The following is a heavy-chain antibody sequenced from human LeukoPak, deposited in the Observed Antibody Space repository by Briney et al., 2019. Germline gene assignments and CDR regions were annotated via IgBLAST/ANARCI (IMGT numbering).Heavy chain of an antibody. Sequence: GGSLRLSCAASGFTFSSYAMHWVRQAPGKGLEWVAFIRDDGSNKYYADSVKGRFTISRDKSKNTLYLQMNSLRAEDTAVYYCAKEVEGYQLLSRKYYYYYMDVWGKGTTVTISS. D-gene: IGHD2/OR15-2a*01. CDR3: AKEVEGYQLLSRKYYYYYMDV. V-gene: IGHV3-30*02. J-gene: IGHJ6*03. CDR1: GFTFSSYA. CDR2: IRDDGSNK.